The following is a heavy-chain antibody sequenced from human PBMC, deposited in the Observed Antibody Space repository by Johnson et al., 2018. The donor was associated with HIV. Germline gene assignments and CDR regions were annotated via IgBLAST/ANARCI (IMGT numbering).Heavy chain of an antibody. CDR3: AKDFHGEGGAFDI. Sequence: VQLVESGGGVVRPGGSLRLSCAASGFTFDDYGMSWVRQAPGKGLEWVSGINWNGGSTGYADSVKGRFTISRDNAKNSLYLQMNSVRAEDKLLYYCAKDFHGEGGAFDIWWKGSMVNVSS. J-gene: IGHJ3*02. D-gene: IGHD3-10*01. CDR2: INWNGGST. CDR1: GFTFDDYG. V-gene: IGHV3-20*04.